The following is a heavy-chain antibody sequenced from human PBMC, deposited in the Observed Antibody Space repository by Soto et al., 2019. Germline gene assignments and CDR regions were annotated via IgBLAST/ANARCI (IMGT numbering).Heavy chain of an antibody. J-gene: IGHJ6*02. Sequence: GASLKISCKGSGYSFTSYWISWVRQIPGKGLEWMGRIDPSDSSTNYSPSFQGHVTISADNFISTAYLQWSSLKASDTAMYYCACLVGSHCGMEVWSRGTTVAIFS. V-gene: IGHV5-10-1*01. CDR2: IDPSDSST. CDR1: GYSFTSYW. CDR3: ACLVGSHCGMEV. D-gene: IGHD2-15*01.